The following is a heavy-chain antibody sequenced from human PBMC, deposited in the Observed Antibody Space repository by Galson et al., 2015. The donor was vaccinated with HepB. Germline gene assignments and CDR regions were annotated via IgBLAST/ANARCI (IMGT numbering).Heavy chain of an antibody. J-gene: IGHJ4*02. D-gene: IGHD1-26*01. CDR3: ARDGRRGGSHPFDF. V-gene: IGHV3-30-3*01. CDR1: GLTFDTFS. CDR2: ISFDGSNT. Sequence: SLRLSCAASGLTFDTFSMHWVRQAPGTGLEWVAVISFDGSNTYYADSVKGRFTIARDNAKNTLFLQMNDLRADDMAIYYCARDGRRGGSHPFDFWGQGTLVTCSS.